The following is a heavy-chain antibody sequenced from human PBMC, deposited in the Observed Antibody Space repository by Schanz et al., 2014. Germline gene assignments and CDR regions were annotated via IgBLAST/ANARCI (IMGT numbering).Heavy chain of an antibody. D-gene: IGHD6-13*01. CDR2: ISSRSSHI. Sequence: VQLVDSGGGLVQPGGSLRLSCTASGFTFSDYWMSWVRQAPGRGLEWVSSISSRSSHIYYADSVKGRFTMSRDNAKNSVFLQMNGLRVDDSSVYLCVSQTGSPNYWGQGTLVTVSS. J-gene: IGHJ4*02. V-gene: IGHV3-21*01. CDR1: GFTFSDYW. CDR3: VSQTGSPNY.